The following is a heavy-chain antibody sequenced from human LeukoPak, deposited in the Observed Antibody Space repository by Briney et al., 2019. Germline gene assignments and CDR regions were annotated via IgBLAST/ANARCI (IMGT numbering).Heavy chain of an antibody. V-gene: IGHV3-20*04. CDR2: INRNGGST. CDR1: GFTFSNYW. CDR3: AAGIAATLH. J-gene: IGHJ4*02. Sequence: GGSLRLSCAASGFTFSNYWMTWVRQAPGKGLEWVSGINRNGGSTGYADSVKGRFTISRDNAKNSLYLQMNSLRAEDTALYYCAAGIAATLHWGQGTLVTVSS. D-gene: IGHD6-13*01.